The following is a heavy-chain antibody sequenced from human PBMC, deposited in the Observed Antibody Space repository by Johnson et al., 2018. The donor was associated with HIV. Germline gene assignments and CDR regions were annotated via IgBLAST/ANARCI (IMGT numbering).Heavy chain of an antibody. D-gene: IGHD1-26*01. CDR2: ISYDGSNK. Sequence: QVQLVESGGGLVKPGGSLRLSCAASGFTFGSYGMHWVRQAPGKGLEWVAVISYDGSNKYYADSVKGRFTISRDNSKNTLYLQMNSLKTEDTAVYYCTTGPGSWELPDAFDIWGQGTMVTVSS. CDR3: TTGPGSWELPDAFDI. CDR1: GFTFGSYG. V-gene: IGHV3-33*08. J-gene: IGHJ3*02.